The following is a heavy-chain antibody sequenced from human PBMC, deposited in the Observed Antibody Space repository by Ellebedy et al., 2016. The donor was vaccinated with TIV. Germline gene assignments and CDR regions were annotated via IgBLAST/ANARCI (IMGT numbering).Heavy chain of an antibody. Sequence: GESLKISXLMSGFSFSRYWVSWVRQAPGKGLEWVASIKEDGSEKNYVDSVKGRFTISRDNAKNSLYLQMNSLRVEDTAVYYCAREFYWGQGTLVAVSS. CDR1: GFSFSRYW. CDR2: IKEDGSEK. J-gene: IGHJ4*02. V-gene: IGHV3-7*01. CDR3: AREFY.